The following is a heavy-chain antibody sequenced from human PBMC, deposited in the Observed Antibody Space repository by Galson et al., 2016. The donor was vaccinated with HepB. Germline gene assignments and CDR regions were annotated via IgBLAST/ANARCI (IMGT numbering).Heavy chain of an antibody. CDR3: ARDVNYGIFDR. D-gene: IGHD3-10*01. Sequence: SVKVSCKASGYTFSNYGIHWVRQAPGQGLDWMGWINAGNGYTKYSQKFQGRVTITRDTSASTAYMELSSLRYEDTAVYYCARDVNYGIFDRWGQGTLVTVSS. J-gene: IGHJ4*02. V-gene: IGHV1-3*01. CDR2: INAGNGYT. CDR1: GYTFSNYG.